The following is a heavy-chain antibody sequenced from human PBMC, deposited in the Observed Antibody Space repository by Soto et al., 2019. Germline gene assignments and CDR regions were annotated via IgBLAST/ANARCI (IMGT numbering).Heavy chain of an antibody. CDR1: GFTFDDYA. CDR2: ISWNSGSI. D-gene: IGHD6-19*01. J-gene: IGHJ4*02. Sequence: EVQLVESGGGLVQPGRSLRLSCAASGFTFDDYAMHWVRQAPGKGLEWVSGISWNSGSIGYADSVKGRFTISRDNAKNSLYLQMNSLRAEDTALYYCAKDGYSSGWDFDYWGQGTLVTVSS. CDR3: AKDGYSSGWDFDY. V-gene: IGHV3-9*01.